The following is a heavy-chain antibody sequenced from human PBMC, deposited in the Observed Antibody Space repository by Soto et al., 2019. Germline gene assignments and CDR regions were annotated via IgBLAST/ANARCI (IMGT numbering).Heavy chain of an antibody. V-gene: IGHV4-31*03. D-gene: IGHD3-22*01. Sequence: PSETLSLTCTVSGGSISSGGYYWSWIRQHPGKGLEWIGYIYYSGSTYYNPSLKSRVTISVDTSKNQFSLKLSSVTAADTAVYYCARDDSYDSSGYYSRVFAYRGQGTLVTVSS. CDR2: IYYSGST. J-gene: IGHJ4*02. CDR1: GGSISSGGYY. CDR3: ARDDSYDSSGYYSRVFAY.